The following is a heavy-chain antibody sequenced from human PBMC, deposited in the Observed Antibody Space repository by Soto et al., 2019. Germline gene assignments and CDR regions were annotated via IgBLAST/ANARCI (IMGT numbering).Heavy chain of an antibody. V-gene: IGHV4-4*07. D-gene: IGHD6-13*01. CDR3: ARQTTSSSSWYDY. CDR2: IYSSGST. J-gene: IGHJ4*02. Sequence: QVHLQESGPGLVKPSETLSLICTVSGGSISNYYWAWIRQPAEKGLEWIGRIYSSGSTNYNSSLKSRVTMSVDTSKNQFSLKLTSVTAADTAVYYCARQTTSSSSWYDYWGQGTLVTVSS. CDR1: GGSISNYY.